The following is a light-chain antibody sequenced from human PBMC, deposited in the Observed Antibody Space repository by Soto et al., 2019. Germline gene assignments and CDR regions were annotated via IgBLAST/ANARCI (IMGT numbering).Light chain of an antibody. CDR3: CSYAGSYTYV. V-gene: IGLV2-11*01. CDR2: DVT. J-gene: IGLJ1*01. Sequence: LTQPRSVSGSPGQSVTISCTGTSSDVGGYNYVSWYQQHPGKAPKLMIYDVTQRPSGVPDRFSGSKSANTASLTISGLQAEDEADYYCCSYAGSYTYVFGTGTKVTVL. CDR1: SSDVGGYNY.